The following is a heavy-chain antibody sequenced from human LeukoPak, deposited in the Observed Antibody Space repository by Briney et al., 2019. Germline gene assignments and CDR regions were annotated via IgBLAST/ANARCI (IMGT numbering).Heavy chain of an antibody. V-gene: IGHV3-7*04. CDR1: GFTFSSYW. CDR3: ARGYYDSSGYYYDY. D-gene: IGHD3-22*01. CDR2: IKQAGSEK. J-gene: IGHJ4*02. Sequence: GGSLRLSCIVPGFTFSSYWMTWVRQAPGKGLEWVANIKQAGSEKYYVDSVKGRFTISRDNAQNSLYLHMNSLRAEDTAVYYCARGYYDSSGYYYDYWGQGTLVTVSS.